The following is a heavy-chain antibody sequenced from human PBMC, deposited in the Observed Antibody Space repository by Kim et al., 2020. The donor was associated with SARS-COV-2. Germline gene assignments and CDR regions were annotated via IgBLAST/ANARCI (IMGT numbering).Heavy chain of an antibody. J-gene: IGHJ4*02. Sequence: GGSLRLSCAASGFTFSDYYMSWIRQAPGKGLEWVSYISSSSYTNYADSVKGRFTISRDNAKNSLYLQMNSLRAEDTAVYYCARAMSALYGGADYWGQGTLVTVSS. V-gene: IGHV3-11*05. CDR2: ISSSSYT. D-gene: IGHD3-16*01. CDR1: GFTFSDYY. CDR3: ARAMSALYGGADY.